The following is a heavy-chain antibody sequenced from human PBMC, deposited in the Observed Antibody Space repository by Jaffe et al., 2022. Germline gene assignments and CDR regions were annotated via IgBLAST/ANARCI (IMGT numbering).Heavy chain of an antibody. J-gene: IGHJ4*02. D-gene: IGHD6-19*01. CDR2: ISYDGSNK. CDR1: GFTFSSYG. V-gene: IGHV3-30*18. Sequence: QVQLVESGGGVVQPGRSLRLSCAASGFTFSSYGMHWVRQAPGKGLEWVAVISYDGSNKYYADSVKGRFTISRDNSKNTLYLQMNSLRAEDTAVYYCAKSIAVAGDDYWGQGTLVTVSS. CDR3: AKSIAVAGDDY.